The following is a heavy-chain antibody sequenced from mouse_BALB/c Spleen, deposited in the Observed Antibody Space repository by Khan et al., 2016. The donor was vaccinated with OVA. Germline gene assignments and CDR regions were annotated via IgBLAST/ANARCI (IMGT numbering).Heavy chain of an antibody. V-gene: IGHV5-9-3*01. CDR1: GFTFSTFA. D-gene: IGHD1-1*01. Sequence: EVELVESGGGLVKPGGPLKLSCTTSGFTFSTFAMSWVRQTPEKRLEWVAVISSGGDYTYFPDSVKGRFTISRDNARSTLYLQMSSLRSEDTAMYYCTRHNYGPFAYWGQGTLVTVSA. J-gene: IGHJ3*01. CDR2: ISSGGDYT. CDR3: TRHNYGPFAY.